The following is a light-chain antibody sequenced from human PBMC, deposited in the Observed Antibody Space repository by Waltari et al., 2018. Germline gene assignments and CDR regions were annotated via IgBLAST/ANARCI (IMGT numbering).Light chain of an antibody. CDR2: DVS. Sequence: QSALTQPASVSGSPGQSVTIFCAGTSNHVGGYNSSSWYQEHPGQAPRVIIYDVSDRPSGVSDRFSGSKSGNTASLTISGLQAEDEADYYCSSQSSNDVVLFGGGTKLTVL. CDR3: SSQSSNDVVL. V-gene: IGLV2-14*01. J-gene: IGLJ2*01. CDR1: SNHVGGYNS.